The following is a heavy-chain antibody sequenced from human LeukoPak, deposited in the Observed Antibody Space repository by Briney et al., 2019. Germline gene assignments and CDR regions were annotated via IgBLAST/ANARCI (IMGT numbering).Heavy chain of an antibody. CDR3: AKHYDFWSGYYKSLNVDY. D-gene: IGHD3-3*01. J-gene: IGHJ4*02. V-gene: IGHV3-30*02. Sequence: GGSLRLSCAASGFTFSSYGMHWVRQAPGKGLEGVAFIRYDGSNKYYADSVKGRFTISRDNTKNPLYLQMNSLRAEDTAVYYCAKHYDFWSGYYKSLNVDYWGQGTLVTVSS. CDR2: IRYDGSNK. CDR1: GFTFSSYG.